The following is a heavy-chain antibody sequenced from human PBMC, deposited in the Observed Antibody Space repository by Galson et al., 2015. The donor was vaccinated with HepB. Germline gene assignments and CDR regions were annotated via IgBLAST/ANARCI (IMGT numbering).Heavy chain of an antibody. CDR3: ARAGTISNQPPDY. V-gene: IGHV3-21*01. CDR1: GFTFSSYS. CDR2: ISSSSSYI. Sequence: SLRLSCAASGFTFSSYSMNWVRQAPGKGLEWVSSISSSSSYIYYADSVKGRFTISRDNAKNSLYLQMNSLRAEDTAVYYCARAGTISNQPPDYWGQGTLVTVSS. D-gene: IGHD3-9*01. J-gene: IGHJ4*02.